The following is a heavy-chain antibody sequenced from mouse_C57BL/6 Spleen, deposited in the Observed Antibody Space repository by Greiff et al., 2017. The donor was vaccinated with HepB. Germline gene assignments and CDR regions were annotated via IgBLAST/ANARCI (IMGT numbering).Heavy chain of an antibody. CDR3: TVPYDYDGYYAMDY. D-gene: IGHD2-4*01. Sequence: EVQLQESGGGLVQPGGSMKLSCVASGFTFSNYWMNWVRQSPEKGLEWVAQIRLKSDNYATHYAESVKGRFTISRDDSKSSVYLQMNNLRAEDTGIYYCTVPYDYDGYYAMDYWGQGTSVTVSS. CDR1: GFTFSNYW. J-gene: IGHJ4*01. V-gene: IGHV6-3*01. CDR2: IRLKSDNYAT.